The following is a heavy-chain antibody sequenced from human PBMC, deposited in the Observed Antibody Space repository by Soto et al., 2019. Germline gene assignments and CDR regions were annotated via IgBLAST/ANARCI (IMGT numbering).Heavy chain of an antibody. CDR3: ARYSPPKKSYDSNPGWFDP. J-gene: IGHJ5*02. D-gene: IGHD2-15*01. CDR1: GGSMNSYY. V-gene: IGHV4-59*01. CDR2: VYSSGTS. Sequence: QVQLQESGPGLVKPSETLSLTCTVSGGSMNSYYWSWIRQPPGKGLEWLGYVYSSGTSKYNVSLETRIPMSRGTASNQFSLSINSVTAADTAVYFCARYSPPKKSYDSNPGWFDPWGQGTLVAVSS.